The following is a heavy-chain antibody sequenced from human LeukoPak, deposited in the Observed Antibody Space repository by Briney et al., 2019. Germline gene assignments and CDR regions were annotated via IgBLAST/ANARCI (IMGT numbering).Heavy chain of an antibody. Sequence: SETLSLTCTVSGGSISSGGYYWSWIRQHPGMGLEWIGYIYYSGSTYYNPSLKSRVTISVDTSKNQFSLKLSSVTAADTAVYYCARSCSGGSCYSGHFDPWGQGTLVTVSS. D-gene: IGHD2-15*01. CDR1: GGSISSGGYY. V-gene: IGHV4-31*03. CDR3: ARSCSGGSCYSGHFDP. CDR2: IYYSGST. J-gene: IGHJ5*02.